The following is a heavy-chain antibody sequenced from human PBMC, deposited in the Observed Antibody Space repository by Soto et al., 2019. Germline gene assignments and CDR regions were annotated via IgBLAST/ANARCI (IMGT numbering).Heavy chain of an antibody. CDR1: GFTLSSCG. J-gene: IGHJ4*02. CDR2: ITYDGGSE. D-gene: IGHD6-25*01. Sequence: QVQVVESGGGVVQPGRSLRLSCAASGFTLSSCGMHWVRQAPGKGLEWVGVITYDGGSEHYADFVKGRFTISRDSSEKTVYLQMNSLRVKDSAVYYCAKEQSSGYYRVVDHWGQGTLVTVSS. CDR3: AKEQSSGYYRVVDH. V-gene: IGHV3-30*18.